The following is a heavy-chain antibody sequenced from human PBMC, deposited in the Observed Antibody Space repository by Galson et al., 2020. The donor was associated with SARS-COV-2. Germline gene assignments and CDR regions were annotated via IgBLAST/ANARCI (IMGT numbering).Heavy chain of an antibody. CDR1: GGSFSGYY. V-gene: IGHV4-34*01. CDR3: ARDKSYDSSGYNSSYYYYYYGMDV. J-gene: IGHJ6*02. D-gene: IGHD3-22*01. Sequence: SETLSLTCAVYGGSFSGYYWSWIRQPPGKGLEWIGEINHSGSTNYNPSLKSRVTISVDTSKNQFSLKLSSVTAADTAVYYCARDKSYDSSGYNSSYYYYYYGMDVWGQGTTVTVSS. CDR2: INHSGST.